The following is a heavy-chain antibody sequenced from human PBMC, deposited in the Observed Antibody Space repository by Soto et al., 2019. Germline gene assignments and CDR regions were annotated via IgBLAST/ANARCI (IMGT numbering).Heavy chain of an antibody. CDR3: ASLYSSGWVDAFDI. V-gene: IGHV4-59*01. CDR1: GGSLSSYY. J-gene: IGHJ3*02. CDR2: IHYSGST. Sequence: QVQLQESGPGLVKPSETLSLTCTVSGGSLSSYYWSWIRQPPGKGLEWIGYIHYSGSTNYNPSLKRRATITLDTSKNQFSLKLSSVTAADTAVYHCASLYSSGWVDAFDIWGQGAMVTVSS. D-gene: IGHD6-19*01.